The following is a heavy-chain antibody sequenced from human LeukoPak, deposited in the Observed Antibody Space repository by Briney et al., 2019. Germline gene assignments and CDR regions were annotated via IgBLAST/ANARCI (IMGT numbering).Heavy chain of an antibody. Sequence: GGALRLSCAASGFNFDDYGMSWVRQAPGKGLEWVSGINWNGGSTGYADSVKSRFSISRDNAKDSLYLQMNSLRAEDTALYYCARGGYGSGSSGYWGQGTLVTVSS. CDR2: INWNGGST. J-gene: IGHJ4*02. CDR3: ARGGYGSGSSGY. V-gene: IGHV3-20*04. CDR1: GFNFDDYG. D-gene: IGHD3-10*01.